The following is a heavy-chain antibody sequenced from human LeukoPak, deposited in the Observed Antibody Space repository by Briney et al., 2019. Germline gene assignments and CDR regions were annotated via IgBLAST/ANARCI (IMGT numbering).Heavy chain of an antibody. J-gene: IGHJ4*02. CDR2: ISGSGGST. CDR3: AKEGLRFLEWLSHFDY. Sequence: GGSLRLSCAASGFTFSSYAMSWVRQAPGKGLEWVSAISGSGGSTYYADSVKGRFTISRDNSKNTLYLQMNSLRAEDTAVYYCAKEGLRFLEWLSHFDYWGQGTLVTVSS. CDR1: GFTFSSYA. D-gene: IGHD3-3*01. V-gene: IGHV3-23*01.